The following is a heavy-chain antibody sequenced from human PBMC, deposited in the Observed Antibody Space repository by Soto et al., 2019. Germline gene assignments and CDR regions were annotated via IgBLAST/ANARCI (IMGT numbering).Heavy chain of an antibody. CDR1: GGTFSSYT. V-gene: IGHV1-69*02. CDR2: IIPIPGIA. J-gene: IGHJ2*01. D-gene: IGHD2-2*01. CDR3: ARSPCSSTSCYRDWYFDL. Sequence: ASVKVSCKASGGTFSSYTISWVRQAPGQRLEWMGRIIPIPGIANYAQKFQGRVTITADKSTSTAYMELSSLRSEDTAVYYCARSPCSSTSCYRDWYFDLWGRGTLVTVSS.